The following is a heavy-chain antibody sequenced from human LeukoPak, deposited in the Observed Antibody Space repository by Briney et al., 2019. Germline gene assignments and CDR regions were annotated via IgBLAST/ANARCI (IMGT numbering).Heavy chain of an antibody. CDR1: GGSFSGYY. V-gene: IGHV4-34*01. D-gene: IGHD5-18*01. CDR3: ARRPLGYGTWFDP. J-gene: IGHJ5*02. CDR2: INHSGST. Sequence: PSETLSLTCAVYGGSFSGYYWSWIRQPPGKGLEWIGEINHSGSTNYNPSLKSRVTISVDTSKNQFSLKLTSVTAADAAVYFCARRPLGYGTWFDPWGQGTLVTVSS.